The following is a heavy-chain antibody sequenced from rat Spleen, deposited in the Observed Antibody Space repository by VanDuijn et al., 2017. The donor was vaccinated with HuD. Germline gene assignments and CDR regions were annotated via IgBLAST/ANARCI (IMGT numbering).Heavy chain of an antibody. V-gene: IGHV4-2*01. CDR2: ISQDSSTI. D-gene: IGHD3-1*01. CDR3: ARVAAPITGGFDY. CDR1: GFNFNDHW. J-gene: IGHJ2*01. Sequence: EVKLVESGGGLVQPGRSLKLSCAASGFNFNDHWMGWVRQAPGKGLEWIGDISQDSSTINYTPSLKDKFTISRDNAQDTLYLQMSKLGSEDTAIYSCARVAAPITGGFDYWGQGVMVTVSS.